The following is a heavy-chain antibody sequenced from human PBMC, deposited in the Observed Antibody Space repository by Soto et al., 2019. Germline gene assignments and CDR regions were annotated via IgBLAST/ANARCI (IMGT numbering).Heavy chain of an antibody. CDR2: IIPLHNTS. CDR3: AGWSIWIPLYYDGLDV. D-gene: IGHD3-10*01. V-gene: IGHV1-69*06. J-gene: IGHJ6*02. CDR1: GGDFNNYA. Sequence: QVQLLQSGAEVKKPGSSVKVSCKVSGGDFNNYALNWVRHGPGQGLEWLGRIIPLHNTSNYSLKFLGRVTVTADISSTTVYMELNSLTSDDTATYYCAGWSIWIPLYYDGLDVWGEWTTVTVS.